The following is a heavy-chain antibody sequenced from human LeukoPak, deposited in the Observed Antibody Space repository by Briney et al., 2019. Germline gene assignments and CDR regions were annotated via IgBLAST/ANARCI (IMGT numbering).Heavy chain of an antibody. CDR2: ISYDGSNK. CDR1: GFTFSSYG. J-gene: IGHJ4*02. Sequence: GGSLRLSCAASGFTFSSYGIHWVRQAPGKGLEWVAVISYDGSNKYYADSVKGRFTISRDNSKNTLYLQMNTLRAEDTAVYYCANSYGLGPYYFDYWGQGTLVTVSS. CDR3: ANSYGLGPYYFDY. V-gene: IGHV3-30*18. D-gene: IGHD5-18*01.